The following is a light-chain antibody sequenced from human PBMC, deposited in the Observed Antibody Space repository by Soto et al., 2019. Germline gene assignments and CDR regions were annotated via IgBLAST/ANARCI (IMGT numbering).Light chain of an antibody. Sequence: EIVLTQSPATLSLSPGERATLSCRASQSVSSYLAWYQQKPGQAPRLLIYDASNRATGIPARFSGSGSGTDFTLTISSLAHEDFAVYYCRQRSNWPPYCFGQRTKMEIK. CDR2: DAS. J-gene: IGKJ2*03. CDR1: QSVSSY. CDR3: RQRSNWPPYC. V-gene: IGKV3-11*01.